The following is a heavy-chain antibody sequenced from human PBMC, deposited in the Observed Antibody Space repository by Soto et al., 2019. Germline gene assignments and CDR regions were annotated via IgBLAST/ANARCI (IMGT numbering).Heavy chain of an antibody. D-gene: IGHD3-22*01. V-gene: IGHV1-18*04. CDR3: ARDQYDSSAGWFDP. J-gene: IGHJ5*02. CDR2: ISAYNGNT. Sequence: ASVTVSFTASGYTFTSDGIIWVRQAPGQGLQWMGWISAYNGNTNYAQKLQGRVTMTTDTSTSTAYMELRSLRSDDTAVYYCARDQYDSSAGWFDPWGQETLVNVSS. CDR1: GYTFTSDG.